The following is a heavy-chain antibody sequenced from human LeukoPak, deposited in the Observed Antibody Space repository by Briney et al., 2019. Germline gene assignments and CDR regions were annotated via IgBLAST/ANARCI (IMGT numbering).Heavy chain of an antibody. D-gene: IGHD3-22*01. CDR3: AKGRYYYDSSGPVDY. V-gene: IGHV3-23*01. J-gene: IGHJ4*02. CDR1: GFTFSSYW. Sequence: PGGSLRLSCAASGFTFSSYWMSWVRQAPGKGLEWVSAISGSGGNTYYADSVKGRFTISRDNSKNTLYLQMNSLRAEDTAVYYCAKGRYYYDSSGPVDYWGQGTLVTVSS. CDR2: ISGSGGNT.